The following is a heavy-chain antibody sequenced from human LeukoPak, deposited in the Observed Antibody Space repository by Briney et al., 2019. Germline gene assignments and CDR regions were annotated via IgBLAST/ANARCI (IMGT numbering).Heavy chain of an antibody. J-gene: IGHJ2*01. V-gene: IGHV4-34*01. CDR2: INDSGGT. Sequence: SETLSLTCAVYSGSFSGYYWNWIRQAPGKGLEWIGEINDSGGTNYNPSLKSRVTISVDTSKKQSSLKLSSVTAADTAAYYCARGFTMVRGIMRTRYFDLWGRGTLVTVSS. CDR1: SGSFSGYY. CDR3: ARGFTMVRGIMRTRYFDL. D-gene: IGHD3-10*01.